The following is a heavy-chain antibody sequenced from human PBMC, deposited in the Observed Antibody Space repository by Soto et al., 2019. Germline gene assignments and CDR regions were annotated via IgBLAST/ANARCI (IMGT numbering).Heavy chain of an antibody. D-gene: IGHD1-1*01. CDR1: GGSISSGGYY. Sequence: QVQLQESGPGLVKPSQTLSLTCTVSGGSISSGGYYWSWIRQHPGKGLEWIGYIYYSGSTYYNPSLMRRVTISVDTAKNQFSLKLSSVTAADTAVYYCARAKLERPKEYYYYYMDVWGKGTTVTVSS. CDR2: IYYSGST. CDR3: ARAKLERPKEYYYYYMDV. V-gene: IGHV4-31*03. J-gene: IGHJ6*03.